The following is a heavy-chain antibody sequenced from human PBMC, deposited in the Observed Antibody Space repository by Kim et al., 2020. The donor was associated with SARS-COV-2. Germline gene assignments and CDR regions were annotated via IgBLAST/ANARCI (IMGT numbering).Heavy chain of an antibody. D-gene: IGHD4-17*01. V-gene: IGHV3-30*03. CDR3: ARSHYGDKYFXXY. J-gene: IGHJ4*02. Sequence: YGDSVKGRFSITRDNSKNTLDLQMDSLRAEDTAVYYGARSHYGDKYFXXYWGQGTLVTVSS.